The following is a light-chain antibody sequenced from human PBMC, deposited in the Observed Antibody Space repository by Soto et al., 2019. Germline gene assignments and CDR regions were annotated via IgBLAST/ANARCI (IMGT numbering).Light chain of an antibody. Sequence: DIQMTQSPSTLSASVGDRVTITCRASQSISSWLAWYQQKPGKAPKLLIYRASRLGNGVPSRFSGSGSGTEFTLTISSLQPDDFETYYCQQYDSSVYTFGQGTKLEIK. J-gene: IGKJ2*01. CDR1: QSISSW. V-gene: IGKV1-5*03. CDR2: RAS. CDR3: QQYDSSVYT.